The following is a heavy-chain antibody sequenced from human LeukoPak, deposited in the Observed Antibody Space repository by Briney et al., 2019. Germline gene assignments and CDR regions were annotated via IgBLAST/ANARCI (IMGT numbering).Heavy chain of an antibody. D-gene: IGHD2-15*01. CDR2: IYYSGST. CDR3: ARRRYCSGGSCYDY. V-gene: IGHV4-39*01. CDR1: GGAISSSSYY. J-gene: IGHJ4*02. Sequence: SETLSLTCTVSGGAISSSSYYWGWIRQPPGKGLEWIGSIYYSGSTYYNPSLKSRVTISVDTSKNQFSLKLRSVTAADTAVYYCARRRYCSGGSCYDYWGQGTLVTVSS.